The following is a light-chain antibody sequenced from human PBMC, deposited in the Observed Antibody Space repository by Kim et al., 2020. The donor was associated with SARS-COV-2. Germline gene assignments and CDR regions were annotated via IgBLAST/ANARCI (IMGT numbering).Light chain of an antibody. CDR1: SASVGAGND. V-gene: IGLV1-40*01. J-gene: IGLJ2*01. CDR2: GNS. Sequence: GQRVSISCTGSSASVGAGNDVHWDKQHPGTAPTLLIYGNSNRPTGGPDRFSGSKSGTSASLAITGLQAEDEADYYCQTYDSSLSVVFGGGTQRTVL. CDR3: QTYDSSLSVV.